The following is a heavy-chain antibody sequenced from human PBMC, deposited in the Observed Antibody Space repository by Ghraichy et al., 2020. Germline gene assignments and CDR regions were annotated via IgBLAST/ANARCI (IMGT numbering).Heavy chain of an antibody. CDR1: GFTFSSYG. J-gene: IGHJ6*02. V-gene: IGHV3-30*02. CDR2: IRYDGSNK. CDR3: AKGSDGSLEWFNEEPYGMDV. Sequence: GSLRLSCAASGFTFSSYGMHWVRQAPGKGLEWVAFIRYDGSNKYYADSVKGRFTISRDNSKNTLYLQMNSLRAEDTAVYYCAKGSDGSLEWFNEEPYGMDVWGQGTTVTVSS. D-gene: IGHD3-3*01.